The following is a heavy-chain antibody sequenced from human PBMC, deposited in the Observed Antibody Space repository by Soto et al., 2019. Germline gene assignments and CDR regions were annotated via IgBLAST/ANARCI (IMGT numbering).Heavy chain of an antibody. D-gene: IGHD5-12*01. CDR3: ARLGGEYSGYDSGLS. J-gene: IGHJ4*02. CDR2: IYYSGST. CDR1: GGSISSSSYY. V-gene: IGHV4-39*01. Sequence: SETLSLTCTVSGGSISSSSYYWGWIRQPPGKGLEWIGSIYYSGSTYYNPSLKSRVTISVDTSKNQFSLKLSSVTAADTAVYYCARLGGEYSGYDSGLSWGQGTLVTVSS.